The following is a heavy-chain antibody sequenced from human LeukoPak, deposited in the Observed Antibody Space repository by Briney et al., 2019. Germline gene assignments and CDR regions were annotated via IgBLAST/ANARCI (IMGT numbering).Heavy chain of an antibody. CDR3: ARARPRYSCSWTFFDY. J-gene: IGHJ4*02. Sequence: GASVKVSCKVSGYTLTELSMHWVRQAPGKGLEWMGGFDPEDGETIYAQKFQGRVTMTTDTSTSTAYMELRSLRSDDTAVYYCARARPRYSCSWTFFDYWGQGTLVTVSS. D-gene: IGHD6-13*01. CDR1: GYTLTELS. CDR2: FDPEDGET. V-gene: IGHV1-24*01.